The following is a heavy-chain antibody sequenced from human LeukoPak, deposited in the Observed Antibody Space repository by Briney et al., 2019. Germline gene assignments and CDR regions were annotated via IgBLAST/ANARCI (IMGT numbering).Heavy chain of an antibody. CDR3: ARVFGLRSPRGMYV. CDR2: IYPGDGNT. V-gene: IGHV5-51*01. J-gene: IGHJ6*04. D-gene: IGHD3-10*01. Sequence: GESLKISCKCSGYHVTHYWLAWVRQMPGTGVECMGIIYPGDGNTRYSPSFQGQVTISADRSISTVYLQWNSLKASDTAMYYCARVFGLRSPRGMYVWGKGTTVSVSS. CDR1: GYHVTHYW.